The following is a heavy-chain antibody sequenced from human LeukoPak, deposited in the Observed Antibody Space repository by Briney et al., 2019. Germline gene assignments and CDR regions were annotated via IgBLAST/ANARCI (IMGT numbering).Heavy chain of an antibody. V-gene: IGHV3-74*01. CDR1: GFTFSSYW. Sequence: PGGSLRLSCAASGFTFSSYWMHWVRQAPGKGLVWVSRITSDGSSTIYADSVKGRFTISRDNAKNTLYLQMNSLRAEDTAVYYCATNAGQWLAPFDYWGQGTLVTVSS. J-gene: IGHJ4*02. CDR2: ITSDGSST. CDR3: ATNAGQWLAPFDY. D-gene: IGHD6-19*01.